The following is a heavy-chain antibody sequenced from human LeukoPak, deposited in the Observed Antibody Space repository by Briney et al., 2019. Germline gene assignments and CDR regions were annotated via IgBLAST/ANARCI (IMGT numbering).Heavy chain of an antibody. Sequence: AGGSLRLSCAASGFSVTSNYLTWVRQAPGKGLEWVSLIYLDDISKIVESGRGRLTLSRDISKNTLFLQMNNLTAEDTAVYFCARATQVWESKDYYYYYYMDVSGQGTTVTVSS. CDR1: GFSVTSNY. CDR3: ARATQVWESKDYYYYYYMDV. CDR2: IYLDDIS. D-gene: IGHD1-26*01. V-gene: IGHV3-53*01. J-gene: IGHJ6*03.